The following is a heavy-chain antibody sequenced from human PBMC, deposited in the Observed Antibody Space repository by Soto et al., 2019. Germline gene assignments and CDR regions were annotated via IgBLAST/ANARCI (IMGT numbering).Heavy chain of an antibody. V-gene: IGHV1-18*01. CDR2: ISAYNGNT. CDR1: GFTFSSYG. CDR3: ARDKSPYYYYGMDV. J-gene: IGHJ6*02. Sequence: ASGFTFSSYGISWVRQAPGQGLEWMGWISAYNGNTNYAQKLQGRVTMTTDTSTSTAYMELRSLRSDDTAVYYCARDKSPYYYYGMDVWGQGTTVTVSS.